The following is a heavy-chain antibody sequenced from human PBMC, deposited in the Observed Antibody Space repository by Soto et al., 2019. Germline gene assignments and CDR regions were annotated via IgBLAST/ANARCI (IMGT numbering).Heavy chain of an antibody. V-gene: IGHV1-2*04. CDR3: ARALFGYQLPYYYYGMDV. D-gene: IGHD2-2*01. Sequence: ASVKVSCKASGYTFTGYYMHWVRQAPGQGLEWMGWINPNSGGTNYAQKFQGWVTMTRDTSISTAYMELSRLRSDDTAVYYCARALFGYQLPYYYYGMDVWGQGTTVTVSS. J-gene: IGHJ6*02. CDR1: GYTFTGYY. CDR2: INPNSGGT.